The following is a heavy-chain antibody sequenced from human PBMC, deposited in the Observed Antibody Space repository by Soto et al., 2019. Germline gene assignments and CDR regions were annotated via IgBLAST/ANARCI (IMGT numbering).Heavy chain of an antibody. D-gene: IGHD1-1*01. Sequence: GASVKVSCKASGGTFGSYTISWVRQAPGQGLEWMGRIIPILGIANYAQKFQGRVTITADKSTSTAYMELSSLRSEDTAVYYCARDVMEGDSGYWGQGTLVTVSS. CDR3: ARDVMEGDSGY. V-gene: IGHV1-69*04. J-gene: IGHJ4*02. CDR1: GGTFGSYT. CDR2: IIPILGIA.